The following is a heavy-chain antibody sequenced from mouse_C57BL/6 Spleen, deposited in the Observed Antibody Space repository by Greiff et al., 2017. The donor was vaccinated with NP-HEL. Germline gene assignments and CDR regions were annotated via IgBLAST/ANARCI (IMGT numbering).Heavy chain of an antibody. J-gene: IGHJ3*01. CDR1: GFTFSDYG. CDR3: ARPPYYYGSSWFAY. CDR2: ISSGSSTI. Sequence: EVKVEESGGGLVKPGGSLKLSCAASGFTFSDYGMHWVRQAPEKGLEWVAYISSGSSTIYYADTVKGRFTISRDNAKNTLFLQMTSLRSEDTAMYYCARPPYYYGSSWFAYWGQGTLVTVSA. D-gene: IGHD1-1*01. V-gene: IGHV5-17*01.